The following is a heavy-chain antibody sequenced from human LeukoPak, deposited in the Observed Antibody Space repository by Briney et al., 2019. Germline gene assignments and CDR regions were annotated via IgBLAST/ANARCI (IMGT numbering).Heavy chain of an antibody. CDR3: ARVDGDYDNNWFDP. CDR1: GFTVSSNY. Sequence: GRSLRLSCAASGFTVSSNYMSWVRQALGEGLEWVSVIYSGGSTYYADSVKGRFTISRDNSNNTLYLQMNSLRAEDTAVYYCARVDGDYDNNWFDPWGQGTMVTVSS. D-gene: IGHD4-17*01. J-gene: IGHJ5*02. V-gene: IGHV3-66*01. CDR2: IYSGGST.